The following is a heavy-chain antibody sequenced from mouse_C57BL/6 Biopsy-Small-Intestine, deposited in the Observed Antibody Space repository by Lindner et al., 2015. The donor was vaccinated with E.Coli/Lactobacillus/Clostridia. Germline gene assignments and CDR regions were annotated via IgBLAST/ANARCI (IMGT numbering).Heavy chain of an antibody. CDR3: ARYDGYYGYFDV. J-gene: IGHJ1*03. CDR2: INPGSGGT. Sequence: VQLQESGAELVRPGTSVKVSCKASGYAFTNYLIEWVKQRPGQGLEWIGVINPGSGGTNYNEKFKGKATLTADKSSSTAYMQLSSLTSEDSAVYFCARYDGYYGYFDVWGTGTTVTVSS. CDR1: GYAFTNYL. D-gene: IGHD2-3*01. V-gene: IGHV1-54*01.